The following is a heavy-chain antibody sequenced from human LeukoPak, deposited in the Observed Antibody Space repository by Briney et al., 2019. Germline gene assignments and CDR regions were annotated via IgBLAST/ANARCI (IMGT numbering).Heavy chain of an antibody. CDR2: INPNSGGT. CDR3: ASYYDILTGYYKGDAFDI. Sequence: GASVKVSCKASGYTFNGYYMFWVRQAPGQGLEWMGWINPNSGGTKYAQKFQGRVNMTRDTSINTAYMELSRLRSDDTAVYYCASYYDILTGYYKGDAFDIWGQGTMVTVSS. CDR1: GYTFNGYY. J-gene: IGHJ3*02. D-gene: IGHD3-9*01. V-gene: IGHV1-2*02.